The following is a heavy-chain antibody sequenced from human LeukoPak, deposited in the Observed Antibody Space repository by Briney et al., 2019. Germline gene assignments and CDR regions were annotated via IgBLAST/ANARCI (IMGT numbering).Heavy chain of an antibody. CDR1: GFTFSSCA. CDR3: AKLGPDDGAGPSYFDY. D-gene: IGHD5-24*01. CDR2: ISGSGGST. J-gene: IGHJ4*02. Sequence: GGSLRLSCAASGFTFSSCAMSWVRQAPGKGLEWVSAISGSGGSTYYADSVKGRFTISRDNSKNTLYLQMNSLRAEDTAVYYCAKLGPDDGAGPSYFDYWGQGTLVTVSS. V-gene: IGHV3-23*01.